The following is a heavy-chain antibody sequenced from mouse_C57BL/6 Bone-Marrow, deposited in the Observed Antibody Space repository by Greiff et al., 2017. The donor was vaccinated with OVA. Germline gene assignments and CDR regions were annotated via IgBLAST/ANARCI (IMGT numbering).Heavy chain of an antibody. CDR2: ISYDGSN. J-gene: IGHJ2*01. V-gene: IGHV3-6*01. Sequence: VQLKESGPGLVKPSQSLSLTCSVTGYSITSGYYWNWIRQFPGNKLEWMGYISYDGSNNYNPSLKNRISITRDTSKNQFFLKLNSVTTEDTATYYCARKGGYRDYWGQGTTLTVSS. CDR1: GYSITSGYY. D-gene: IGHD2-2*01. CDR3: ARKGGYRDY.